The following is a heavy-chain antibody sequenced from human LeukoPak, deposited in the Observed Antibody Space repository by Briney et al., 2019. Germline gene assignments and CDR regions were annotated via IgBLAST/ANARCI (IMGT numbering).Heavy chain of an antibody. CDR3: ARDRAGPYYMDV. V-gene: IGHV1-18*01. CDR1: GYTFTSYG. J-gene: IGHJ6*03. Sequence: ASVKVSCKASGYTFTSYGISWVRQAPGQGLEWMGWISAYNGNTNYAQKLQGRVTMTTDTSTSTAYLELRSLRSDDTAVYYCARDRAGPYYMDVWGKGTTATVSS. CDR2: ISAYNGNT.